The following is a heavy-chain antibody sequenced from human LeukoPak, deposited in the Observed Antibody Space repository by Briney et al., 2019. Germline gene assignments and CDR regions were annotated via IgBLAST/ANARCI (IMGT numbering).Heavy chain of an antibody. D-gene: IGHD2-15*01. V-gene: IGHV3-23*01. CDR1: GFTFSSYA. Sequence: GGSLRLSCAASGFTFSSYAMSWVRQAPGKGLEWVSTISGSGGSTYYADPVKGRFTISRDNSKNTLYLQMNSLRAEDSAVYYCAKARLLHLDYWGQGTLVTVSS. CDR3: AKARLLHLDY. J-gene: IGHJ4*02. CDR2: ISGSGGST.